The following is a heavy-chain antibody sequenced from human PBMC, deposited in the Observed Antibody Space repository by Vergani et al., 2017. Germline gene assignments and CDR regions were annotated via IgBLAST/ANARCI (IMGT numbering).Heavy chain of an antibody. CDR1: GFTFSSYG. Sequence: QVQLVESGGGVVQPGRSLRLSCAASGFTFSSYGMHWVRQAPGKGLEWVAVIWYDGSNKYYADSVKGRFTISRDNSKNTLYLQMNSLRAEDTAVYYCARSGCSSTSCYGIMDVWGKGTTVTVSS. CDR3: ARSGCSSTSCYGIMDV. V-gene: IGHV3-33*01. CDR2: IWYDGSNK. J-gene: IGHJ6*03. D-gene: IGHD2-2*01.